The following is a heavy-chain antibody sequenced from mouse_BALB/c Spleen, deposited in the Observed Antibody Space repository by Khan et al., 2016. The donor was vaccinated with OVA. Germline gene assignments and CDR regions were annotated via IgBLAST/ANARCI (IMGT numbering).Heavy chain of an antibody. CDR2: IYPGTNNT. Sequence: QVQLKQSGAELVRPGVSVKLSCKTSGYIFTTYWIHWLKQRSGQGLEWIARIYPGTNNTYYSEKLKDKATLTADKSSTTAYLQLSSLKSEDSAVYFCAREEALYDVDYWGQGTTLTISS. J-gene: IGHJ2*01. D-gene: IGHD2-12*01. CDR1: GYIFTTYW. CDR3: AREEALYDVDY. V-gene: IGHV1-76*01.